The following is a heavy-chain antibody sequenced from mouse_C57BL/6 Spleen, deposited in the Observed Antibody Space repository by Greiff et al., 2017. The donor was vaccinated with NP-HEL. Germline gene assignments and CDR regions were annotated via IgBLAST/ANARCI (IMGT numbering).Heavy chain of an antibody. CDR3: ARNYYYGSSPYYAMDY. Sequence: EVQLQQSGPVLVKPGASVKMSCKASGYTFTDYYMNWVKQSHGKSLEWIGVINPYNGGTSYNQKFKGKATLTVDKSSSTAYMELNSLTSEDSAVYYCARNYYYGSSPYYAMDYWGQGTSVTVSS. J-gene: IGHJ4*01. CDR2: INPYNGGT. V-gene: IGHV1-19*01. CDR1: GYTFTDYY. D-gene: IGHD1-1*01.